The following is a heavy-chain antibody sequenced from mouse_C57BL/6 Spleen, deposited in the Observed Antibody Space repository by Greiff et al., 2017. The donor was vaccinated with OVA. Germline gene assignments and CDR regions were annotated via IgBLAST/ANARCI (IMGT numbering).Heavy chain of an antibody. D-gene: IGHD2-1*01. CDR1: GYAFTNYL. J-gene: IGHJ4*01. CDR2: INPGSGGT. Sequence: VQLQQSGAELVRPGTSVKVSCKASGYAFTNYLIEWVKQRPGQGLEWIGVINPGSGGTNYNEKFKGKATLTADKSSSTAYMQLSSLTSEDSAVYFCARVYGNYDYAMDYWGQGTSVTVSS. CDR3: ARVYGNYDYAMDY. V-gene: IGHV1-54*01.